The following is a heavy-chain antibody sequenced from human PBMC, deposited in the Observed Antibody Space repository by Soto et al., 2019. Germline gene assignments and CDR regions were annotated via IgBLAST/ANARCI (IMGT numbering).Heavy chain of an antibody. Sequence: EVQLVESGGGVVRPGGSLRLSCAASGFTFDDYGMSWVRQAPGKGLEWVSGINWNGGSTGYADSVKGRFTISRDNAKNSXYXQMNSLRAEDTALYYCARLYSSGWYGPGRYWGQGTLVTVSS. J-gene: IGHJ4*02. CDR3: ARLYSSGWYGPGRY. D-gene: IGHD6-19*01. CDR1: GFTFDDYG. V-gene: IGHV3-20*04. CDR2: INWNGGST.